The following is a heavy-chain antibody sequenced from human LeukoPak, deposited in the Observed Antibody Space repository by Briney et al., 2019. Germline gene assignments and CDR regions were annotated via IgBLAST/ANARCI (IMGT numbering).Heavy chain of an antibody. CDR2: IIPIFGTA. CDR1: GGTFSSYA. J-gene: IGHJ4*02. V-gene: IGHV1-69*13. D-gene: IGHD7-27*01. CDR3: ARGYWGEEGGYPY. Sequence: ASVKVSCKASGGTFSSYAISWVRQAPGQGLEWMGGIIPIFGTANYAQKFQGRVTITADESTSTAYMELSSLRSEDTAVYYRARGYWGEEGGYPYWGQGTLVTVSS.